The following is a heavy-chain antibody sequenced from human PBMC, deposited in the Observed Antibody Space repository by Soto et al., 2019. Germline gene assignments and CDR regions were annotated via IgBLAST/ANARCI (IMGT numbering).Heavy chain of an antibody. J-gene: IGHJ6*02. CDR2: IRQDGNER. CDR3: ARDPYNSDGYDYGMDV. D-gene: IGHD2-15*01. V-gene: IGHV3-7*05. CDR1: GFTLSRYW. Sequence: GGSLRLSCTVSGFTLSRYWMSWVRQAPGKGLEWVANIRQDGNERVYVDSVKGRFTISRDNAENSVSLQMNDLRAEDAAVYYCARDPYNSDGYDYGMDVWGQGTTVTVSS.